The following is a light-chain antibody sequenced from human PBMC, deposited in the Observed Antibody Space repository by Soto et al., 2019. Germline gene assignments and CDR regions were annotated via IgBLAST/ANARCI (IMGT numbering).Light chain of an antibody. V-gene: IGLV2-8*01. CDR1: SSDIGGYNY. Sequence: ALTQPPSASGSPGQSVTISCTGTSSDIGGYNYVSWYQQHPGKAPKLMIYEVTKRPSGVPDRFSASRSGNTASLTVSGLQSEDEADYYCSSFTGTNNLYVFGTGTKVTVL. CDR2: EVT. CDR3: SSFTGTNNLYV. J-gene: IGLJ1*01.